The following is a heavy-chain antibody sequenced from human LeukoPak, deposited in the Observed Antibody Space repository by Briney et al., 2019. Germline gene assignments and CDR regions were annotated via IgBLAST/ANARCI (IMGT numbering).Heavy chain of an antibody. CDR3: ARSGDNYYDRYYFDY. J-gene: IGHJ4*02. Sequence: GGSLRLSCAASGFTFSSYWMSWVRQAPGKGLEWVANIKQDGSEKYYVDSVKGRFTISRDNAKNSLYLQMNSLRAEDTAVYYCARSGDNYYDRYYFDYWGQGTLVTVSS. D-gene: IGHD3-22*01. CDR1: GFTFSSYW. CDR2: IKQDGSEK. V-gene: IGHV3-7*01.